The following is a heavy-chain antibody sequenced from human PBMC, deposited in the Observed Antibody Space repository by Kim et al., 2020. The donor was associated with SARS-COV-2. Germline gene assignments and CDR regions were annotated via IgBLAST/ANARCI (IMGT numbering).Heavy chain of an antibody. CDR3: ARGISDWYYDL. V-gene: IGHV3-48*04. CDR1: GLPFSSYS. J-gene: IGHJ2*01. CDR2: ISSSSSTI. Sequence: GGSLRLSCAASGLPFSSYSMNWVRQAPGKGLEWVSYISSSSSTIYYADSVKGRFTISRNNAKNSLYLQMNSLRAEDTAVYYCARGISDWYYDLCGRGTLVTVSS.